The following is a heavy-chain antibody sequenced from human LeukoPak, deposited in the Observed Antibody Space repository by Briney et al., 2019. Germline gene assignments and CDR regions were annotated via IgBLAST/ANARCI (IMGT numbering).Heavy chain of an antibody. CDR2: IYPGDSDT. CDR3: ARQQDGARYDSSGLPRPAFDI. J-gene: IGHJ3*02. Sequence: GESLKISCKGSGYRFTNYWIGWVRQMPGKGLEWMGIIYPGDSDTRYSPSFQGQVTISADKSITTAYLQWSSLKASDTAIYYCARQQDGARYDSSGLPRPAFDIWGQGTMVTVSS. CDR1: GYRFTNYW. D-gene: IGHD3-22*01. V-gene: IGHV5-51*01.